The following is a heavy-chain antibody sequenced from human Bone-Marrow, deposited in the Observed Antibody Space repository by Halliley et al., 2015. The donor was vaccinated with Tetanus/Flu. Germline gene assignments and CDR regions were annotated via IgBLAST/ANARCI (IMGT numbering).Heavy chain of an antibody. V-gene: IGHV3-30*01. Sequence: SLTLSCAASGSFFSNFPMHWVRQAPGEAPEWVALISNDGTEKYYGDSVKGRFTISRDNSKATLYLQMNNLRRDDTAVYFCARDYFARFGGLFPRGQGVLVTDSS. CDR3: ARDYFARFGGLFP. CDR2: ISNDGTEK. D-gene: IGHD3-10*01. J-gene: IGHJ5*02. CDR1: GSFFSNFP.